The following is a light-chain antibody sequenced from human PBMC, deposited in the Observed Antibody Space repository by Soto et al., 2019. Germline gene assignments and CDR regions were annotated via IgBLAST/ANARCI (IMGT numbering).Light chain of an antibody. CDR1: NVGSKS. V-gene: IGLV3-21*02. CDR3: QVWDTSSDQGV. J-gene: IGLJ1*01. CDR2: DDS. Sequence: SYELTQPHSVSVAPGQTATVTCGGNNVGSKSVHWYQQKPGQDPVLVVYDDSDRPSGIPERFSGSNSGNTATLTISRVEAGDEADYYCQVWDTSSDQGVFGTGTKLTVL.